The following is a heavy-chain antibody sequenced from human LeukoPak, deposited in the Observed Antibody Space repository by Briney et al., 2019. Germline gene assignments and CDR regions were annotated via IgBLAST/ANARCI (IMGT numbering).Heavy chain of an antibody. Sequence: ASVKVSCKASGGTFSNYAVSWVRQAPGRGLEWMGWISAYNGNTNYAQKLQGRVTMTTDTSTSTAYMELRSLRSDDTAVYYCARKLLWFGEIPGNDYWGQGTLVTVSS. D-gene: IGHD3-10*01. CDR3: ARKLLWFGEIPGNDY. CDR1: GGTFSNYA. J-gene: IGHJ4*02. CDR2: ISAYNGNT. V-gene: IGHV1-18*01.